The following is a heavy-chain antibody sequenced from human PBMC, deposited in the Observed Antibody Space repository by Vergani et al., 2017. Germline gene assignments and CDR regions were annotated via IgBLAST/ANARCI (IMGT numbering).Heavy chain of an antibody. V-gene: IGHV3-21*06. Sequence: VQLVESGGGLVKPGGSLRLSCAASGFTFSDISMSWVRKAPGKGLEWVAFIGSSGPHINYAYSVKCRFIISRDNTNNSLCLQLRSLRAEDAAVYYCARDCTSVGCPDNYGMDVWGQGATVTVSS. CDR2: IGSSGPHI. CDR1: GFTFSDIS. J-gene: IGHJ6*02. D-gene: IGHD2-8*02. CDR3: ARDCTSVGCPDNYGMDV.